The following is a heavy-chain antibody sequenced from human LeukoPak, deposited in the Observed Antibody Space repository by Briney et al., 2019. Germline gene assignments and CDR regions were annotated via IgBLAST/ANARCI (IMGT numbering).Heavy chain of an antibody. CDR3: ARAGTRRYSGCDF. V-gene: IGHV4-59*01. CDR2: IYSDGST. D-gene: IGHD5-12*01. Sequence: SETLSLTCTVSGGSISNSFWSWTRQPPGKGLEWIGYIYSDGSTNYNPSLKSRVTISVDTSKNQFSLTLRSVTAADTAVYYCARAGTRRYSGCDFWGQGTLVTVSS. CDR1: GGSISNSF. J-gene: IGHJ4*02.